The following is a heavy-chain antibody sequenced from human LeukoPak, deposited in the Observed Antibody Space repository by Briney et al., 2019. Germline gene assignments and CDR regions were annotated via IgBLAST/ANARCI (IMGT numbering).Heavy chain of an antibody. V-gene: IGHV3-30*09. J-gene: IGHJ4*02. CDR3: ASDYTRGY. CDR1: GFTVSSNY. D-gene: IGHD3-16*01. CDR2: ISYDGSNK. Sequence: GGSLRLSCAASGFTVSSNYMSWVRQAPGKGLEWVAVISYDGSNKYYADSVKGRFAISRDNSKNTLYLQMNSLRAEDTAVYYCASDYTRGYWGQGTLVTVSS.